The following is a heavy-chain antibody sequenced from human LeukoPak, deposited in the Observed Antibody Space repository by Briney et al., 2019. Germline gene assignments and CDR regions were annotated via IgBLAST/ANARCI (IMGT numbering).Heavy chain of an antibody. CDR1: GGSISSSNW. D-gene: IGHD3-22*01. Sequence: PSETLSLTCAVSGGSISSSNWWSWVRQPPGKGLEWIGEIYHSGSTNYNPSLKSRVTISVDTSKNQFSLKLSSVTAADTAVYYCARTYYYDSSGLGDYLDYWGQGTLVTVSS. J-gene: IGHJ4*02. CDR3: ARTYYYDSSGLGDYLDY. CDR2: IYHSGST. V-gene: IGHV4-4*02.